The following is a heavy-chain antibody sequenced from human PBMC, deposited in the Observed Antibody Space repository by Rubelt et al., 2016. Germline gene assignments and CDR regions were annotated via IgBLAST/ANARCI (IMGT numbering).Heavy chain of an antibody. CDR2: ISAYNCNT. CDR1: GYTFTSYG. V-gene: IGHV1-18*01. Sequence: QVQLVQSGAEVKTPGASVKVSCKASGYTFTSYGIRWVRQAPGQGLEWMGWISAYNCNTNYAQKRQGRVTMTTDTSTSTAYMELGSLRSDDTAVYYCARVEYYYDSSGYSDYWGQGTLVTVSS. CDR3: ARVEYYYDSSGYSDY. J-gene: IGHJ4*02. D-gene: IGHD3-22*01.